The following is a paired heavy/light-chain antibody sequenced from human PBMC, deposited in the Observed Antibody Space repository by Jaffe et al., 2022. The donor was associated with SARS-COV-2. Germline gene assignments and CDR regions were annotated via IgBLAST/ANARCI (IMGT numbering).Heavy chain of an antibody. D-gene: IGHD3-10*01. V-gene: IGHV3-30*04. CDR3: AKVAFDYVSGSPENWFDP. Sequence: QVQLVESGGGVVQPGRSLRLSCAASGFSFSSYAMHWVRQAPHKGLEWVAVISYHGNDKYYADSVKGRFTISRDNSKNTLFLQMNSLRPEDTAVYYCAKVAFDYVSGSPENWFDPWGQGTLVTVSS. J-gene: IGHJ5*02. CDR2: ISYHGNDK. CDR1: GFSFSSYA.
Light chain of an antibody. J-gene: IGLJ1*01. Sequence: QSALTQPASVSGSPGQSITISCTGTSSDIGGYNYVSWYQQHPGKAPKLMIYDVTNRPSGVSNRFSGSKSGNTASLTISGLQAEDEADYYCSSWRSGSNPYVFGSGTKVTVL. CDR3: SSWRSGSNPYV. V-gene: IGLV2-14*01. CDR1: SSDIGGYNY. CDR2: DVT.